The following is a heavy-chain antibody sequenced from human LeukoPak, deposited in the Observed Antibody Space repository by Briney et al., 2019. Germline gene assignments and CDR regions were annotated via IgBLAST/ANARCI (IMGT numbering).Heavy chain of an antibody. CDR2: IYYSGST. V-gene: IGHV4-59*01. CDR3: ARDRGYSYGYDAFDI. Sequence: SETLSLTCTVSGGSISSYYWSRIRQPPGKGLEWIGYIYYSGSTNYNPSLKSRVTISVGTSKNQFSLKLSSVTAADTAVYYCARDRGYSYGYDAFDIWGQGTMVTVSS. J-gene: IGHJ3*02. D-gene: IGHD5-18*01. CDR1: GGSISSYY.